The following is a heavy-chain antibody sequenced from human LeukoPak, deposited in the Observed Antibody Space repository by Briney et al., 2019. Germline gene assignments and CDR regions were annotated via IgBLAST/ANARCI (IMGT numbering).Heavy chain of an antibody. J-gene: IGHJ4*02. V-gene: IGHV4-30-4*01. D-gene: IGHD3-22*01. CDR3: AREAAESYYDSSGYFDY. CDR1: GGSISSGDYY. CDR2: IYYSGST. Sequence: SETLSLTCTVSGGSISSGDYYWGWIRQPPGKGLEWIGYIYYSGSTYYNPSLKSRVTISVDTSKNQFSLKLSSVTAADTAVYYCAREAAESYYDSSGYFDYWGQGTLVTVSS.